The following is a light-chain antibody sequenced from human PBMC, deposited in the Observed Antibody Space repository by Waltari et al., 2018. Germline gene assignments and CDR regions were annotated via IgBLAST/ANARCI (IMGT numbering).Light chain of an antibody. J-gene: IGLJ3*02. CDR1: RSEVGAFNC. V-gene: IGLV2-11*01. CDR2: DIT. Sequence: QSALSQPRSVSGSPGQSVTISCTGSRSEVGAFNCVSWYQQQPGEAPKLMIYDITKRPSGVPDRLSGSKSGNTASLTISGLQAEDEANYYCCSYIGTHTIWVFGGWTKLTVL. CDR3: CSYIGTHTIWV.